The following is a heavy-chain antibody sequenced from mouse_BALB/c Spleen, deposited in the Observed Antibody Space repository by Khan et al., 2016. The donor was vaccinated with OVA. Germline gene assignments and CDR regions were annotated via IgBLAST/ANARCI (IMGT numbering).Heavy chain of an antibody. CDR2: INPSTGYT. CDR1: GYTFINYW. D-gene: IGHD1-1*01. CDR3: ARRGLRWNVAY. J-gene: IGHJ2*01. V-gene: IGHV1-7*01. Sequence: QVQLKQSGAELAKPGASVKMSCKASGYTFINYWILWVKQRPGQGLEWIGYINPSTGYTEYNQNFKDKATLTADKSSSTAYMQLSSLPSETSAFYYCARRGLRWNVAYWGQGTTLTVSS.